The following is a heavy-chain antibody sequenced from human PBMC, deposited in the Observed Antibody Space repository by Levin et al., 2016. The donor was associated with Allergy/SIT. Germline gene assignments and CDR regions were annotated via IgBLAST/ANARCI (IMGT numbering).Heavy chain of an antibody. CDR1: GGSFSGYY. Sequence: SETLSLTCAVYGGSFSGYYWSWIRQPPGKGLEWIGEINHSGSTNYNPSLKSRVTISVDTSKNQFSLKLSSVTAADTAVYYCARGTRAVARRWFDPWGQGTLVTVSS. CDR3: ARGTRAVARRWFDP. J-gene: IGHJ5*02. CDR2: INHSGST. V-gene: IGHV4-34*01. D-gene: IGHD6-19*01.